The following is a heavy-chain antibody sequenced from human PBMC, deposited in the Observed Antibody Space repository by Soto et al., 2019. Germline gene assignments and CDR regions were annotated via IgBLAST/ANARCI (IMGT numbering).Heavy chain of an antibody. CDR3: ASDVPGTAVNY. J-gene: IGHJ4*02. D-gene: IGHD3-10*01. V-gene: IGHV4-61*01. CDR2: IYYSGST. Sequence: QVQLQESGPGLVKPSETLSLTCTVSGGSVSSGSYYWSWIRQPPGKGLEWIGYIYYSGSTNYKPSLKRRVTISVDTSKTQFSLKLSSVTAADTAVYYCASDVPGTAVNYWGQGTLVTVSS. CDR1: GGSVSSGSYY.